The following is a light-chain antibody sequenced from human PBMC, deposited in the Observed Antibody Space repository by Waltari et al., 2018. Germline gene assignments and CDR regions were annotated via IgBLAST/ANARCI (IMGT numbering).Light chain of an antibody. J-gene: IGKJ1*01. CDR2: RAS. CDR3: QQHGTLPAT. Sequence: EIVLTQSPGTASLSPGERVTLSCRASQTVGSSNLAWYQQKPGQAPGLVIYRASRRATGIPDRFSGSGSGTDFSLTISRLEPEDFAVYYCQQHGTLPATFGQGTKVEIK. CDR1: QTVGSSN. V-gene: IGKV3-20*01.